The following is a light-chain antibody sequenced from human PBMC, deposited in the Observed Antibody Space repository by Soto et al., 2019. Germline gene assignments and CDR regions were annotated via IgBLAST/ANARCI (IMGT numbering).Light chain of an antibody. CDR1: YSNIGAYA. Sequence: QSVLAQPFSASRTPGQRVSISCSGGYSNIGAYAVHWYQQLPGAAPKLLIYSTDQRPSGVPDRFSGAKSGTSASLAISALQSEDAAHYYCATWDDNLSGPVFGGGTKLTVL. V-gene: IGLV1-44*01. CDR3: ATWDDNLSGPV. J-gene: IGLJ2*01. CDR2: STD.